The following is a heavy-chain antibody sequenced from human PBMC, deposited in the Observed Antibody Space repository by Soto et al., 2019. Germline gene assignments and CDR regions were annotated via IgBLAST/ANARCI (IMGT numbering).Heavy chain of an antibody. CDR2: IGGSGGTT. CDR1: GFTFSSYA. Sequence: GSLRLSCAASGFTFSSYAMSWVRQTPGMGLEWVSAIGGSGGTTYYADSVKGRFTISRDNSKNTLYLQMNSLRAEDTAVYYCAKNCGGDCYTNFDFWGQGTLVTVSS. D-gene: IGHD2-21*02. J-gene: IGHJ4*02. CDR3: AKNCGGDCYTNFDF. V-gene: IGHV3-23*01.